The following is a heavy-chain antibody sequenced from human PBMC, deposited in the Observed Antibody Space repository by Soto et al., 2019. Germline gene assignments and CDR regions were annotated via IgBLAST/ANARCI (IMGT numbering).Heavy chain of an antibody. Sequence: ESGGGLVQPGGSLRLSRAASGFAFSDYSMIWVRQAPGKGLEWVPHIHLDGSEQSYVASVKGRFTVSRDNAKNSLYLQMNSLSAEDTAVYYCARSGDGSRYFDLWGRGTLVTVSS. D-gene: IGHD7-27*01. V-gene: IGHV3-7*01. J-gene: IGHJ2*01. CDR2: IHLDGSEQ. CDR3: ARSGDGSRYFDL. CDR1: GFAFSDYS.